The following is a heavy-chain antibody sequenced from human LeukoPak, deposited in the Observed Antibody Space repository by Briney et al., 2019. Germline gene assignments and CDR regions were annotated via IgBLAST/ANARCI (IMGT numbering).Heavy chain of an antibody. CDR3: ARVAKYYYATGSYPIDY. J-gene: IGHJ4*02. V-gene: IGHV1-18*01. Sequence: VASVKVSCKASGYTFTSYGISWVRQAPGQGLEWMGWIRAYNGNTNYAQKLQGRVTMTTDTSKSPAYMELRSLRSEDTAVYYCARVAKYYYATGSYPIDYWGQGTLVTVSS. CDR2: IRAYNGNT. CDR1: GYTFTSYG. D-gene: IGHD3-10*01.